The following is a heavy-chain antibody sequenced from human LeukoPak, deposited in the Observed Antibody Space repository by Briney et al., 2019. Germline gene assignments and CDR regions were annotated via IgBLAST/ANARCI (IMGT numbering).Heavy chain of an antibody. Sequence: GGSLRLSCEASGFTFTSYAMHWVRQAPGKGLEWVSSISASGGATFYTDSMNGRFTISRDNAKKTVFLQMKSLRPGDTALYYCAKGTDTSGRQNFDTWGQGTLVTVSS. CDR1: GFTFTSYA. D-gene: IGHD6-19*01. V-gene: IGHV3-23*01. CDR2: ISASGGAT. J-gene: IGHJ4*02. CDR3: AKGTDTSGRQNFDT.